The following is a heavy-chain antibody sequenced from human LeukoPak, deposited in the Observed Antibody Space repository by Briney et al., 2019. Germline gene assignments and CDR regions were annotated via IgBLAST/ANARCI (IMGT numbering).Heavy chain of an antibody. CDR3: ARHGVDVGLVTTFDF. CDR1: GGSISSYY. CDR2: IYYSGST. V-gene: IGHV4-59*08. Sequence: PSETLSLTCTVSGGSISSYYWSWIRQPPGKGLEWIGYIYYSGSTNYNLSLKSRVTISVDTSKNQFSLKLSSVTAADTAVYYCARHGVDVGLVTTFDFWGRGTLVTVSS. D-gene: IGHD4-23*01. J-gene: IGHJ4*02.